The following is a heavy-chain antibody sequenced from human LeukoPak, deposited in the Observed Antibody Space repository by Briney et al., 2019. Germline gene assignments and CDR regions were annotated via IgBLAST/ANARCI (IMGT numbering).Heavy chain of an antibody. CDR2: IKSKTDGGTT. D-gene: IGHD3-10*01. V-gene: IGHV3-15*01. CDR3: TTDRVLVSPNRWFGELLTDAFDI. J-gene: IGHJ3*02. Sequence: GGSLRLSCAASGFTFSNAWMSWVRQAPGKGLEWVGRIKSKTDGGTTDYAAPVKGRFTISRDDSKNTLYLQMNSLKTEDTAVYYCTTDRVLVSPNRWFGELLTDAFDIWGQGTMVTVSS. CDR1: GFTFSNAW.